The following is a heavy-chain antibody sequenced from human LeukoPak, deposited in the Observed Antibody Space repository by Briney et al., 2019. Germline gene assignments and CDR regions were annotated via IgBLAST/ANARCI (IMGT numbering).Heavy chain of an antibody. Sequence: SETLSLTCNVSGGSISPYYWTWLRQPPGERLEWLGYIYYSGSTKYNPSLESRVPMSLDTSKNQFSLNLTSVTAAYTAVYYCARVDPQTTMPEGMDVWGQGTTVTVSS. D-gene: IGHD4-17*01. J-gene: IGHJ6*02. CDR1: GGSISPYY. CDR3: ARVDPQTTMPEGMDV. CDR2: IYYSGST. V-gene: IGHV4-59*01.